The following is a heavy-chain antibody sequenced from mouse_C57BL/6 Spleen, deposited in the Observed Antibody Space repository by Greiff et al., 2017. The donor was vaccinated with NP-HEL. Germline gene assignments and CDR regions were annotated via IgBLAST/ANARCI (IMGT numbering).Heavy chain of an antibody. CDR1: GFTFTDYY. CDR3: ARSIYYDYADDTFDAMDY. Sequence: EVQLVESGGGLVQPGGSLSLSCAASGFTFTDYYMSWVRQPPGKALEWLGFISNKANGYTTEYSASVKGRFTISRDNSQSILYLQMNALRAEDSATYYCARSIYYDYADDTFDAMDYWGQGTSVTVSS. D-gene: IGHD2-4*01. V-gene: IGHV7-3*01. J-gene: IGHJ4*01. CDR2: ISNKANGYTT.